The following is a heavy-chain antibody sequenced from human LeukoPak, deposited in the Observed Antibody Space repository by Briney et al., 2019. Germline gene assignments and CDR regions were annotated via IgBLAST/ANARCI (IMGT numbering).Heavy chain of an antibody. J-gene: IGHJ4*02. Sequence: GGSLRLSCAASGFTFSSYSMNWVRQAPGKGLEWVSYINSNSGTIYYADSVKGRFTISRDNAQNSLYLQMNSLRAEDTAVYYCARAQSYCSGGSCRLYYFDYWGQGTLVTVSS. D-gene: IGHD2-15*01. CDR3: ARAQSYCSGGSCRLYYFDY. CDR1: GFTFSSYS. CDR2: INSNSGTI. V-gene: IGHV3-48*04.